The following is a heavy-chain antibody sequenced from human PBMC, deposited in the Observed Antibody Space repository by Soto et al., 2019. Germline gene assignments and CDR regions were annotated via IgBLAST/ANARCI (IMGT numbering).Heavy chain of an antibody. CDR1: GFTVSSHA. CDR3: APHVSCSGGSCQYDAFDI. V-gene: IGHV3-23*01. J-gene: IGHJ3*02. Sequence: EVQVLESGGGLVQPGGSLRLSCEGSGFTVSSHAMTWIRQAPGKGPEWVSTVTADGGTYYADSVKGRFAVSRDTSENTLYLQMNTLAAEDTAAYYCAPHVSCSGGSCQYDAFDIRGQGTMVTVSS. D-gene: IGHD2-15*01. CDR2: VTADGGT.